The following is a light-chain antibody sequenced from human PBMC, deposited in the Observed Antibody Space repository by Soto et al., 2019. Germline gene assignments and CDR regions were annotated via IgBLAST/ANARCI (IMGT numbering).Light chain of an antibody. CDR3: SSSTSTSTRV. CDR2: KVS. V-gene: IGLV2-14*01. CDR1: SGDVGGYNY. Sequence: QSVLTQPAFGSGSPGQSITISCTGTSGDVGGYNYVSWYQHPPGKAPKLLISKVSNRPSGVSNRFSGSKSGQTASLTISGLQAEAEADYYCSSSTSTSTRVFGTGTKVTVL. J-gene: IGLJ1*01.